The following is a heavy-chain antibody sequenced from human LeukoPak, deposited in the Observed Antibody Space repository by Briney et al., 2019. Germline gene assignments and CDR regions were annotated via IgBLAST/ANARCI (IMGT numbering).Heavy chain of an antibody. J-gene: IGHJ4*02. CDR2: IYTSGST. D-gene: IGHD3-22*01. V-gene: IGHV4-4*07. CDR1: GGSISSYY. CDR3: ASQGLLYDSSGQIDY. Sequence: SETLSLTRTVSGGSISSYYWSWIRQPAEKGLEWIGRIYTSGSTNYNPSLKSRVTISVDTSKNQFSLKLSSVTAADTAVYYCASQGLLYDSSGQIDYWGQGTLVTVSS.